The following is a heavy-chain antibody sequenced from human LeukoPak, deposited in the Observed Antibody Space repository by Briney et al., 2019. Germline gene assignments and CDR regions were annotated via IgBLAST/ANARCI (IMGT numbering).Heavy chain of an antibody. Sequence: PSETLSLTCTVSGGSISSSSYYWGWIRQPPGKGLEWIGSIYYSGSTYYNPSLKSRVTISVDTSKNQFSLKLSSVTAADTAVYYCARQDGYSSSRRGYYYMDVWGKGTTVTVSS. CDR3: ARQDGYSSSRRGYYYMDV. V-gene: IGHV4-39*01. J-gene: IGHJ6*03. CDR2: IYYSGST. D-gene: IGHD6-6*01. CDR1: GGSISSSSYY.